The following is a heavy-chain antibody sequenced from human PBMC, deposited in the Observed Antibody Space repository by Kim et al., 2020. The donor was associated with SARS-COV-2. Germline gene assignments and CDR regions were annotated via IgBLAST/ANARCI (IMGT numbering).Heavy chain of an antibody. Sequence: ASVMVSCKASGYTFTSYAMNWVRQAPGQGLEWMGWINTNTGNPTYAQGFTGRFVFSLYTSVSTAYLQISSLKAEDTAVYYCSRDGEQWLADAFDIWGQGTMVTVSS. V-gene: IGHV7-4-1*02. D-gene: IGHD6-19*01. CDR2: INTNTGNP. CDR3: SRDGEQWLADAFDI. CDR1: GYTFTSYA. J-gene: IGHJ3*02.